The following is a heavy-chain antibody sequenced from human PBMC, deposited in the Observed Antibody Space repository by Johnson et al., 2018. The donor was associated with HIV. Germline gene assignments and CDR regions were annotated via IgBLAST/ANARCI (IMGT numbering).Heavy chain of an antibody. CDR1: GFTLSSYG. J-gene: IGHJ3*02. CDR3: AKGEPVAFDI. CDR2: IRYDGSDK. D-gene: IGHD1-14*01. V-gene: IGHV3-30*02. Sequence: QMQLVESGGGVVQPGGSLRLSCAASGFTLSSYGMHWVRQAPGKGLEWVAFIRYDGSDKYSADSVEGRFTISRDNSKNTLYLQMNSLRPEDTAVYYCAKGEPVAFDIWGQGTMVTVSS.